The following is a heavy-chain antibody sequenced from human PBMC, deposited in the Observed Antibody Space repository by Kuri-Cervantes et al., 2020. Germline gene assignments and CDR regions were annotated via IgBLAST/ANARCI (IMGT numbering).Heavy chain of an antibody. CDR1: GYLISNGYY. CDR2: LYHTGRT. J-gene: IGHJ4*02. V-gene: IGHV4-38-2*01. D-gene: IGHD3-10*01. Sequence: SQTLSLTCAVSGYLISNGYYWGWIRQPPGKGLEWIGTLYHTGRTHYNPSLKSRVTISVDTSKNQFSLKLNSVTAADTAVYYCARGSVKVYFDYWGQGTLVTVSS. CDR3: ARGSVKVYFDY.